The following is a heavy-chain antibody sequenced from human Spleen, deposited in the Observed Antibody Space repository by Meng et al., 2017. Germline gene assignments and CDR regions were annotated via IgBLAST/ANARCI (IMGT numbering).Heavy chain of an antibody. CDR2: INHSGST. CDR1: GGSFSGYY. J-gene: IGHJ5*02. Sequence: QGQLKQWGAGLLKPSETLSLTCAVYGGSFSGYYWSWIRQPPGKGLEWIGEINHSGSTNYNPSLKSRVTISVDTSKNQFSLKLNSVTAADTAVYYCASGYGSGSYYNWFDPWGQGTLVTVSS. V-gene: IGHV4-34*01. D-gene: IGHD3-10*01. CDR3: ASGYGSGSYYNWFDP.